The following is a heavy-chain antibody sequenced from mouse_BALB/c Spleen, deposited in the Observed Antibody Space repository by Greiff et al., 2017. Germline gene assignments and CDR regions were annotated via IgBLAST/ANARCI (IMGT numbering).Heavy chain of an antibody. V-gene: IGHV4-1*02. J-gene: IGHJ4*01. CDR2: INPDSSTI. Sequence: EVQLQESGGGLVQPGGSLKLSCAASGFAFSRYWMSWVRQAPGKGLEWIGEINPDSSTINYTPSLKDKFIISRDNAKNTLYLQMSKVRSEDTALYYCARGNYYSFYAMDYWGQGTSVTVSA. D-gene: IGHD1-2*01. CDR1: GFAFSRYW. CDR3: ARGNYYSFYAMDY.